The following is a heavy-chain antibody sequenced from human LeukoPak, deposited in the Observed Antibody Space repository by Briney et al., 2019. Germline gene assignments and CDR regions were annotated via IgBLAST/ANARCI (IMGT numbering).Heavy chain of an antibody. V-gene: IGHV3-53*01. CDR2: IYSGGST. CDR1: GFTFSSYS. CDR3: ARDAYSSGWYSDY. Sequence: GGSLRLSCAASGFTFSSYSMNWVRQAPGKGLEWVSVIYSGGSTYYADSVKGRFTISRDNSKNTLYLQMNSLRAEDTAVYYCARDAYSSGWYSDYWGQGTLVTVSS. J-gene: IGHJ4*02. D-gene: IGHD6-19*01.